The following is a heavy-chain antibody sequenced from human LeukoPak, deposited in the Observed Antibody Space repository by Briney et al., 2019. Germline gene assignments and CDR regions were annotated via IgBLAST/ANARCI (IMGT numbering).Heavy chain of an antibody. CDR3: TRGSLSGSSRDY. Sequence: ASVRVSCKASGYTFTGYDINWVRQATGQGLQWMGWMNPDTGDTGYAQKFQGRVTMTRNTSIDTAYMELSGLRSEDTAIYYCTRGSLSGSSRDYWGEGTLVTVSS. J-gene: IGHJ4*02. V-gene: IGHV1-8*01. D-gene: IGHD1-26*01. CDR2: MNPDTGDT. CDR1: GYTFTGYD.